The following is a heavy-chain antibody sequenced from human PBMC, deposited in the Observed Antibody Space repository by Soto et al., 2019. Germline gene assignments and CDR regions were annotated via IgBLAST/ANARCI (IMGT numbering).Heavy chain of an antibody. J-gene: IGHJ4*02. V-gene: IGHV1-18*01. CDR2: ISAYNGNT. Sequence: ASVKVSCKASGYTFTSYGISWVRQAPGQGLEWMGWISAYNGNTNYAQKLQGRVTMTTDTSTSTAYMELRSLRSDDTAVYYCAIDYDILTGLAPIDYWGQGTLVTVSS. CDR3: AIDYDILTGLAPIDY. D-gene: IGHD3-9*01. CDR1: GYTFTSYG.